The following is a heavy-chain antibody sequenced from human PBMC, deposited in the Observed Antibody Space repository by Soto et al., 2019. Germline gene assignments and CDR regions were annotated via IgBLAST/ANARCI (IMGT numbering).Heavy chain of an antibody. J-gene: IGHJ5*02. Sequence: QVQLVQSGAEVKKPGASVKVSCKASGYTFIGYYIHWVRQAPGQGLEWMGRINPRSGDTTYAQKFQGRLTMTRDTSISTAYMELSSLRSDDTAVYYCGRDGVGDTPLGWFDPWGQGSLGTVAS. CDR1: GYTFIGYY. V-gene: IGHV1-2*06. D-gene: IGHD1-26*01. CDR3: GRDGVGDTPLGWFDP. CDR2: INPRSGDT.